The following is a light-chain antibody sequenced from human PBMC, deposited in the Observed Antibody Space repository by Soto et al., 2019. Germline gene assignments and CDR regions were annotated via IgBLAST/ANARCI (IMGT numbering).Light chain of an antibody. CDR2: GNN. CDR3: QSYDNSLIIRI. CDR1: TSNFGAGFD. Sequence: QSVLTQSPSVSGAPGQRVTISCIGSTSNFGAGFDVHWYQQLPGTAPKLLIYGNNNRPSGVPDRFSGSKSGTSASLAISGLRTEDEADYYCQSYDNSLIIRIFGTGTKLTVL. V-gene: IGLV1-40*01. J-gene: IGLJ1*01.